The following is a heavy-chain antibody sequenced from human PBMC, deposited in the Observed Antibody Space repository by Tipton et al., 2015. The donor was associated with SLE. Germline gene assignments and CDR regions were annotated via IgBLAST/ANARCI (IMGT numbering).Heavy chain of an antibody. V-gene: IGHV4-39*01. CDR3: ATTYSSSPDP. CDR2: IYYSGST. D-gene: IGHD6-13*01. Sequence: LRLSCTVSGGSISSSSYYWGWIRQPPGKWLEWIGSIYYSGSTYYNPSLKSRVTISVDASKNQFSLKLSSVTAADTAVYYCATTYSSSPDPWGQGTLVTVSS. CDR1: GGSISSSSYY. J-gene: IGHJ5*02.